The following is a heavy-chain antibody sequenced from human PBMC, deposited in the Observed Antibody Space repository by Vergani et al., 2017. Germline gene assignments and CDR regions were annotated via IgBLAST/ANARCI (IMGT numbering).Heavy chain of an antibody. V-gene: IGHV3-23*01. Sequence: EVQLLESGGRLVQPGGSLRLSCATSGFTLSSYAMSWVRQAPGKGLEWVSAINGRGSSTYYADSVKGRFTIPRANSKNTLYLQMNSLRAEDTAGYYCAVDAHYSYGDYFDSWGQGILVTVSS. CDR1: GFTLSSYA. J-gene: IGHJ4*02. CDR2: INGRGSST. D-gene: IGHD5-18*01. CDR3: AVDAHYSYGDYFDS.